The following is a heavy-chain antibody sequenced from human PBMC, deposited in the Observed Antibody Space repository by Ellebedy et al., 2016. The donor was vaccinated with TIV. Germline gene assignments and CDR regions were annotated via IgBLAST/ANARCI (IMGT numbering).Heavy chain of an antibody. CDR3: ARGSGSYNDAFDI. Sequence: AASVKVSCKASGGTFSSYAISWVRQAPGQGLEWIGGIIPIFGTANYAQKFQGRVTITADESTSTASMELSSLRSEDTAVYYCARGSGSYNDAFDIWGQGTMVTVSS. V-gene: IGHV1-69*13. J-gene: IGHJ3*02. D-gene: IGHD3-10*01. CDR2: IIPIFGTA. CDR1: GGTFSSYA.